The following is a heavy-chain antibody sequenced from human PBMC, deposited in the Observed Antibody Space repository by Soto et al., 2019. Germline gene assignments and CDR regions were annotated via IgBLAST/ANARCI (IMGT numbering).Heavy chain of an antibody. D-gene: IGHD3-10*01. CDR2: VSYDGSSA. J-gene: IGHJ4*02. CDR3: VAEIGFRNFDW. V-gene: IGHV3-30-3*01. Sequence: QVQLVESGGGVVQPGRSLRLSCPASGFTFSSHAMHWARQAPGKGLEWVAVVSYDGSSANYADSVRGRFIVSRDNSKNNLYLQMNSVRVEDTAVYYCVAEIGFRNFDWWGQGTLVTVSS. CDR1: GFTFSSHA.